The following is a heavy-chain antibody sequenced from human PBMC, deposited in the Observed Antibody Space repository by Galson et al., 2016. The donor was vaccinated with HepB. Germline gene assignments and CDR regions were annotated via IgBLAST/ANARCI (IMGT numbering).Heavy chain of an antibody. V-gene: IGHV1-3*04. Sequence: SVKVSCKASGYTFTRNLMHWVRQAPGQRLEWVGWINTGNVNTQYSQKFQDRVTISRDTSASTAYLELRSLRSEDTAVYYCAKPLWFGELPDEFYFDYWGQGTLVTVSS. CDR2: INTGNVNT. J-gene: IGHJ4*02. D-gene: IGHD3-10*01. CDR1: GYTFTRNL. CDR3: AKPLWFGELPDEFYFDY.